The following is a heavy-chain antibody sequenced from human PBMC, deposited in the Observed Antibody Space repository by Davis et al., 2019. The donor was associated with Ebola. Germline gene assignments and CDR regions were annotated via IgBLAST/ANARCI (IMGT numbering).Heavy chain of an antibody. CDR3: ARAHIVGDAFDI. D-gene: IGHD2-15*01. CDR2: ISSSSSYI. CDR1: GFTFSSYS. Sequence: GESLKISCAASGFTFSSYSMNWVRQAPGKGLEWVSSISSSSSYIYYADSVKGRFTISRDNAKNSLYLQMNSLRAEDTAVYYCARAHIVGDAFDIWGQGTMVTVSS. J-gene: IGHJ3*02. V-gene: IGHV3-21*01.